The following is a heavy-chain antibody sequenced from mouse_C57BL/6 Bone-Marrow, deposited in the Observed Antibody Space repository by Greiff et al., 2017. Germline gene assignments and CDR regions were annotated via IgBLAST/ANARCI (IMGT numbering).Heavy chain of an antibody. J-gene: IGHJ3*01. V-gene: IGHV6-6*01. D-gene: IGHD4-1*01. Sequence: EVMLVESGGGLVQPGGSMKLSCAASGFTFSDAWMDWVRQSPEKGLEWVAEIRKKANNHATYYAESVKGRFTISRDDSKSSVYLQMNSLRAEDTGIYYCTRGPLGVAYWGQGTLVTVSA. CDR3: TRGPLGVAY. CDR1: GFTFSDAW. CDR2: IRKKANNHAT.